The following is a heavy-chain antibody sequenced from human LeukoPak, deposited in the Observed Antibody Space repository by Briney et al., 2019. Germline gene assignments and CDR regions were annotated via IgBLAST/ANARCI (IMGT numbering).Heavy chain of an antibody. V-gene: IGHV3-9*01. CDR1: GFTFDDYT. D-gene: IGHD6-13*01. Sequence: GGSLRLSCAASGFTFDDYTMHWVRQAPGKGLEWVSGISWNSGSIGYADSVKGRFTISRDNAKNSLYLQMNSLRAEDTALYYCAKDISSWSPGGAFDIWGQGTMVTVSS. CDR3: AKDISSWSPGGAFDI. CDR2: ISWNSGSI. J-gene: IGHJ3*02.